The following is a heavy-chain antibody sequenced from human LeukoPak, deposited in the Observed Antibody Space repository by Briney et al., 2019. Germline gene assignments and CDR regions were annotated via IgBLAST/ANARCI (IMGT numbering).Heavy chain of an antibody. D-gene: IGHD1-26*01. V-gene: IGHV3-30*04. CDR1: GFTFSSYA. CDR2: ISYDGSNK. Sequence: GGSLRLSCAASGFTFSSYAMHWVRQAPGKGLEWVAVISYDGSNKYYADSVKGRFTISRDNAKNSLYLQMNSLRAEDTAVYYCARDDLGATKFDYWGQGTLVTVSS. CDR3: ARDDLGATKFDY. J-gene: IGHJ4*02.